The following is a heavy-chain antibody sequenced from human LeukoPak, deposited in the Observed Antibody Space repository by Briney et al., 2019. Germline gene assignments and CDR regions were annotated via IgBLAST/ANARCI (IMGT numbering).Heavy chain of an antibody. D-gene: IGHD1-14*01. Sequence: PGGSLRLSCAASGFTVSSNYMSWVRQAPGEGLEWVSVIYSGGSTYYADSVKGRFTISRDNSENTLYLQMNSLRAEDTAVYYCARDKVLPDPYGMDVWGQGTTVTVSS. V-gene: IGHV3-53*01. CDR3: ARDKVLPDPYGMDV. J-gene: IGHJ6*02. CDR2: IYSGGST. CDR1: GFTVSSNY.